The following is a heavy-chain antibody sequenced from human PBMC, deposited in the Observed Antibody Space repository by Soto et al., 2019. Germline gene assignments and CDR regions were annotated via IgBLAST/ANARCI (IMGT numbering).Heavy chain of an antibody. CDR3: ARRWYNWNDDELFDY. V-gene: IGHV5-51*01. CDR2: IYPGDSDT. CDR1: GYSFTSYW. D-gene: IGHD1-20*01. J-gene: IGHJ4*02. Sequence: GESLKISCKGSGYSFTSYWIGWVRQMPGKGLEWMGFIYPGDSDTRYSPSFQGQVTISADNSIRTAYLQWSSLKASDTAMYYCARRWYNWNDDELFDYWGQGTLVTVSS.